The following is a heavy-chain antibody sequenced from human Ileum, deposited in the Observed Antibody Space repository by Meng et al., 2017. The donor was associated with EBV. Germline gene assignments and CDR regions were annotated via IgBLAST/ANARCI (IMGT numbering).Heavy chain of an antibody. CDR1: GDSVSSAHCF. Sequence: QADLEQVSPCLVQPSAPLFLACTVYGDSVSSAHCFSTWMRQQQGTGLEWSGYISYSASINYRPPLASRVTISVDTSKNQFAPTLSSVTAAGTAVYYCAGDPHRGSPHWGQGTLVTVSS. CDR3: AGDPHRGSPH. D-gene: IGHD1-26*01. V-gene: IGHV4-61*01. CDR2: ISYSASI. J-gene: IGHJ4*02.